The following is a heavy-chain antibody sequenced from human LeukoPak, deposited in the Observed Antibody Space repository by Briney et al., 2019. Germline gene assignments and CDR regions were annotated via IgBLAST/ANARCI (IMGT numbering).Heavy chain of an antibody. CDR2: ISPNSGGT. Sequence: ASVKVSCKASGYTFTGYYMHWVRQAPAQGLEWMGWISPNSGGTNYAQKFQGRVTMTRDTAISTAYMELSRLRSDDTAVYYCASESTSRYYFDYWGQGTLVTVSS. CDR3: ASESTSRYYFDY. J-gene: IGHJ4*02. V-gene: IGHV1-2*02. CDR1: GYTFTGYY. D-gene: IGHD2-2*01.